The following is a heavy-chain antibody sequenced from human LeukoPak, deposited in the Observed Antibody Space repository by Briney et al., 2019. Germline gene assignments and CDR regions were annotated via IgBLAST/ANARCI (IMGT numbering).Heavy chain of an antibody. V-gene: IGHV3-48*01. CDR3: ASAIVGATGF. Sequence: PGGSLRLSCAASGFTFSTYSMNWVHQAPGKGLEWVSYISSSSSTIYYADSVKGRFTISRDNVKNSLYLQMNSLRAEDTAVHYCASAIVGATGFWGQGTLVTVSS. CDR2: ISSSSSTI. J-gene: IGHJ4*02. CDR1: GFTFSTYS. D-gene: IGHD1-26*01.